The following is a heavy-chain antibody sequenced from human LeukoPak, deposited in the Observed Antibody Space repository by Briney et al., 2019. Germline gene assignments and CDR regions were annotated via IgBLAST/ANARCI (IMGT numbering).Heavy chain of an antibody. CDR1: GFAFSRYS. CDR2: ISYSGPHM. J-gene: IGHJ4*02. CDR3: ASNDYRDEGIDS. V-gene: IGHV3-21*01. Sequence: PGGSLRLSCAASGFAFSRYSMSWVRQAPGKGLEWVSSISYSGPHMFYADSVRGRFTISRDNAENSLFLQMNSLRAEDTAVYFCASNDYRDEGIDSWGQGTLVTVSS. D-gene: IGHD4-17*01.